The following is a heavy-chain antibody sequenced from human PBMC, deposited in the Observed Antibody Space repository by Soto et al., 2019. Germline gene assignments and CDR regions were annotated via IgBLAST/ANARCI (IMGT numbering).Heavy chain of an antibody. CDR3: ARVVKTTSDVYYYYYGMDV. Sequence: PGGSLRLSCSASVFTCSSYWMSWFRQAPGKGLEWVANIKQDGSEKYYVDSVKGRFTISRDNAKNSLYLQMNSLRAEDTAVYYCARVVKTTSDVYYYYYGMDVWGQGTTVTVSS. CDR2: IKQDGSEK. V-gene: IGHV3-7*01. J-gene: IGHJ6*02. D-gene: IGHD4-17*01. CDR1: VFTCSSYW.